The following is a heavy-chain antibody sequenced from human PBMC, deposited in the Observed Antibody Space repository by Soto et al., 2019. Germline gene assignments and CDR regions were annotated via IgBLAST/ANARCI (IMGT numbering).Heavy chain of an antibody. Sequence: GASLKVSCKAPGYTFTSYGISWVRQAPGQGLEWMGWIFVYNGNTNYAQNLQGRVTMTTDTSTSTAFMELTSLRSDDTAVYYCARFPYGSATWFDPWGQGTLVTVSS. CDR1: GYTFTSYG. J-gene: IGHJ5*02. V-gene: IGHV1-18*01. D-gene: IGHD3-10*01. CDR3: ARFPYGSATWFDP. CDR2: IFVYNGNT.